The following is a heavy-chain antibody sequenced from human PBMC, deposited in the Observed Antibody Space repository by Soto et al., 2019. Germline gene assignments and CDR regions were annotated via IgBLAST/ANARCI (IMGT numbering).Heavy chain of an antibody. Sequence: QVRLVQSGAEVKKPGASVKVSCKASGYTFSSFEIHWVRQAAGQGLEWMGWMNPNNGDTGHAQKFQGRVTMTRNTSISTAFMELRSLRSEDTAMFYGARWVSATDFDSWGQGTLVTVSS. D-gene: IGHD2-8*01. V-gene: IGHV1-8*01. CDR3: ARWVSATDFDS. CDR1: GYTFSSFE. CDR2: MNPNNGDT. J-gene: IGHJ4*02.